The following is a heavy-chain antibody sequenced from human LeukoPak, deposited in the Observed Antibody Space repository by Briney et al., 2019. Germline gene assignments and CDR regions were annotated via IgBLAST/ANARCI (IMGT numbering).Heavy chain of an antibody. CDR3: TTDPYVWGSYRYALLDY. CDR1: GFTFSNAW. CDR2: IKSKTDGGTT. J-gene: IGHJ4*02. V-gene: IGHV3-15*01. D-gene: IGHD3-16*02. Sequence: GGSLRLSCAASGFTFSNAWMSWVRQAPGKGLEWVGRIKSKTDGGTTDYVAPVKGRFTISRDDSKNTLYLQMNSLKTEDTAVYYCTTDPYVWGSYRYALLDYWGQGTLVTVSS.